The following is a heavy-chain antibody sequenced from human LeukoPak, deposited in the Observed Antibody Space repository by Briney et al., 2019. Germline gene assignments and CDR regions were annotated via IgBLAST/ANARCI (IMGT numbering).Heavy chain of an antibody. Sequence: QSGRSLGLSCAASGLTFSSYAMHWVRQAPGKGLEWVAVISHDGSNKYYADFVKGRFTISRDNSKNTLDLQMNSLRAEDTAVYYCARDLGYSYGTPYFYYGMDVWGKGTTVTVSS. CDR3: ARDLGYSYGTPYFYYGMDV. J-gene: IGHJ6*04. CDR1: GLTFSSYA. D-gene: IGHD5-18*01. V-gene: IGHV3-30*04. CDR2: ISHDGSNK.